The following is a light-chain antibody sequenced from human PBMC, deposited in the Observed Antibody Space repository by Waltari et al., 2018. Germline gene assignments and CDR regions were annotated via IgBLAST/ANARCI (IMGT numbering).Light chain of an antibody. CDR1: QGISSY. J-gene: IGKJ3*01. CDR3: QQYYSYPFT. Sequence: AMRMTQSPSSFSASTGDRVTITCRASQGISSYLAWYQQKPGKAPKLLIYAASTLQSGVPSRFSGSGSGTDFTLTISWLQSEDFATYYCQQYYSYPFTFGPVTKVDIK. V-gene: IGKV1-8*01. CDR2: AAS.